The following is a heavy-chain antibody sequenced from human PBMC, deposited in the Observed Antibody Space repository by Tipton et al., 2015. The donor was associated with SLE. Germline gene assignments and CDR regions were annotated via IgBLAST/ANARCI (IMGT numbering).Heavy chain of an antibody. J-gene: IGHJ4*02. Sequence: TLSLTCTVSGASITSHYWSWIRQSPGKGLEWIGHTYHSGSTDFNPSLESRVTISVDRAQNQFSLRLNSVSASDTAVYYCARRTSPRGFFDYWGQGVLVTVTS. V-gene: IGHV4-59*08. CDR1: GASITSHY. CDR3: ARRTSPRGFFDY. D-gene: IGHD3-10*01. CDR2: TYHSGST.